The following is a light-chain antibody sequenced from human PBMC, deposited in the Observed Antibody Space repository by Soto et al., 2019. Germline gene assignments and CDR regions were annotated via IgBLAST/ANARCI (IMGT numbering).Light chain of an antibody. J-gene: IGKJ4*01. CDR1: QSLSYSDGNIY. CDR2: KVF. CDR3: MQGTHRPIT. Sequence: DVVMTQSPLSLPVTLGQPASISCWSSQSLSYSDGNIYLNWFHQRPGQSPRRLIYKVFNRDSGVPDRFSCSGSGTDFTLKISRVEAEDVGIYYCMQGTHRPITFGGGTKVEIK. V-gene: IGKV2-30*01.